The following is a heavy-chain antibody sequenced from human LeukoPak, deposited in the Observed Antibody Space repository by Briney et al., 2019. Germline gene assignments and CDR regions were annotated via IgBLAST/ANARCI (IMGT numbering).Heavy chain of an antibody. Sequence: GGSLRLSCTASGFRFDDYGMTWVRQAPGKGLEWVSGISWNGGSINYADSVKGRFIISRDNAKNSLYLQMNSLRAEDTAVYYCAELGITMIGGVWGKGTTVTISS. CDR3: AELGITMIGGV. J-gene: IGHJ6*04. D-gene: IGHD3-10*02. V-gene: IGHV3-20*04. CDR1: GFRFDDYG. CDR2: ISWNGGSI.